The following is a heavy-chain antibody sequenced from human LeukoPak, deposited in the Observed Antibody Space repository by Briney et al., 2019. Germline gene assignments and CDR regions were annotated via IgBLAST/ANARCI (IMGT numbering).Heavy chain of an antibody. Sequence: SETLSLTCTVAGGSISRGSYCWSWIRQPAGKGLEWIGHIHTSGNINYNPSLKSRVTISVDTSKTQSHLKLSSVTAADTAVYYCAREGVNRLYDLLTGYYYYFDYWGQGTLVTVSS. CDR2: IHTSGNI. D-gene: IGHD3-9*01. J-gene: IGHJ4*02. V-gene: IGHV4-61*09. CDR3: AREGVNRLYDLLTGYYYYFDY. CDR1: GGSISRGSYC.